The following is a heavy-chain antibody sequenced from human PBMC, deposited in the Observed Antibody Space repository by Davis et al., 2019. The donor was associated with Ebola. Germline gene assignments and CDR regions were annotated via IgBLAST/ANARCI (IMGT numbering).Heavy chain of an antibody. Sequence: GESLKISCAASGFTFSSYSMNWVRQAPGKGLEWVSSISSSSSYIYYADSVKGRFTISRDNAKNSLYLQMNSLRAEDTDVYYCARDPAGYSSSWYYFDYWGQGTLVTVSS. V-gene: IGHV3-21*01. CDR1: GFTFSSYS. J-gene: IGHJ4*02. CDR2: ISSSSSYI. CDR3: ARDPAGYSSSWYYFDY. D-gene: IGHD6-13*01.